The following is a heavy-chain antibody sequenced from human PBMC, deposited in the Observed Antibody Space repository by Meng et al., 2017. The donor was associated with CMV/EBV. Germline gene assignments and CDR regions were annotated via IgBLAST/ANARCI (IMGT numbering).Heavy chain of an antibody. D-gene: IGHD3-22*01. J-gene: IGHJ4*02. CDR2: ISAYNGNT. CDR1: GYTFTRHG. Sequence: ASVKVSCKASGYTFTRHGISWVRQAPGQGLEWMGWISAYNGNTNYAQKLQGRVTMTTDTSTSTAYMELRSLGSDDTAVYYCAIVDSRAYPGSYWGQGTLVTVSS. CDR3: AIVDSRAYPGSY. V-gene: IGHV1-18*01.